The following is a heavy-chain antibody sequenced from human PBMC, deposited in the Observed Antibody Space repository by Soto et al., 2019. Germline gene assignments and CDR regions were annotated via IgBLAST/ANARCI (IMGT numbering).Heavy chain of an antibody. J-gene: IGHJ5*01. CDR1: GFTFSNYR. Sequence: EVQLVESGGGLVQPVGSLRLSCAASGFTFSNYRMSWVRQAPGKGPEWVANIKQDGSEKNYVDSVEGRFTISSDNAKNSLYQQMNSLRAEDTAVYYCATYEHQTFDSWGQGTLVTVSS. V-gene: IGHV3-7*01. CDR2: IKQDGSEK. CDR3: ATYEHQTFDS. D-gene: IGHD3-3*01.